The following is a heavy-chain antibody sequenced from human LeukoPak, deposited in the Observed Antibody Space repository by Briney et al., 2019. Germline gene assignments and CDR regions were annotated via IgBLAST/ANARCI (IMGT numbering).Heavy chain of an antibody. CDR2: ISDSGNAI. J-gene: IGHJ4*02. CDR1: GFTFSDYY. D-gene: IGHD3-10*01. V-gene: IGHV3-11*01. CDR3: ARHSNRGSGNPLDSDY. Sequence: GGSLRLSCAASGFTFSDYYMSWIRQAPGKGLEWVSYISDSGNAIFYTDSMKGRFTISRDNAKNSLFLQMNSLRAEDTAVFYCARHSNRGSGNPLDSDYWGQGTLVTVSS.